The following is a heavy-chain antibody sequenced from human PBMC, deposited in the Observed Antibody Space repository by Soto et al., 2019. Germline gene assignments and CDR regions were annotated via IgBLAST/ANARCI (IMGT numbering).Heavy chain of an antibody. V-gene: IGHV3-21*01. J-gene: IGHJ6*02. Sequence: GGSLRLSCAASGFTFSSYSMNWVRQAPGKGLEWVSSISSSSSYIYYADSVKGRFTISRDNAKNSLYLKMNSLRAEDTAVYYCAREFGGYDYYYYYGMDVWGQGTMVTVSS. CDR2: ISSSSSYI. CDR1: GFTFSSYS. CDR3: AREFGGYDYYYYYGMDV. D-gene: IGHD5-12*01.